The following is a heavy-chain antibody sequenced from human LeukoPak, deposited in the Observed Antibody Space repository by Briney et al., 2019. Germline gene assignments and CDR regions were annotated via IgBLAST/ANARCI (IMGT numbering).Heavy chain of an antibody. D-gene: IGHD3-16*01. J-gene: IGHJ4*02. CDR3: TRSLDE. Sequence: PGGSLRLSCAASGFTFSSYGMHWVRQAPGKGLEWVANIKQDGSEKKCLDSVKGRFTISRDNAQNSLYLQMNSLRVEDTAVYYCTRSLDEWGQGTLVTVSS. CDR1: GFTFSSYG. V-gene: IGHV3-7*02. CDR2: IKQDGSEK.